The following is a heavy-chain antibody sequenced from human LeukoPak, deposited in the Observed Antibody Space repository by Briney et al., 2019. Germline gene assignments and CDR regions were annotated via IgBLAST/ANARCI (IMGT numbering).Heavy chain of an antibody. Sequence: SSETLSLTCTVSGGSISSSSYYWGWIRQPPGKGLEWIGSIYYSGSTYYNPSLKSRVTISVDTSKNQFSLKLSSVTAADTAAYYCARHSRPLFDYWGQGTLVTVSS. CDR1: GGSISSSSYY. CDR3: ARHSRPLFDY. J-gene: IGHJ4*02. V-gene: IGHV4-39*01. CDR2: IYYSGST. D-gene: IGHD6-13*01.